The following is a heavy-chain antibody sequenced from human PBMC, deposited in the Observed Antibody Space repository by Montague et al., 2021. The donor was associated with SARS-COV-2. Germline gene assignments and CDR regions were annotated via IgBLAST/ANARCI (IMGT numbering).Heavy chain of an antibody. J-gene: IGHJ6*02. CDR3: ARDLSTVIDYYATDV. V-gene: IGHV3-21*01. Sequence: SLRLSCAASGFTFSSYCMNWVRQAPGKGLEWVSSISTTSRYIYFAESVKGRFTISRDNAKNSVYLQMNSLRVEDTAVYYCARDLSTVIDYYATDVWGQGTTVTVSS. CDR2: ISTTSRYI. CDR1: GFTFSSYC. D-gene: IGHD4-11*01.